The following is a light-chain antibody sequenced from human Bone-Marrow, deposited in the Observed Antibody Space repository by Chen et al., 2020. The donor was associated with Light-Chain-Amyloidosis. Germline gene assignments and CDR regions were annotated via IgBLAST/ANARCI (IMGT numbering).Light chain of an antibody. V-gene: IGLV3-21*02. J-gene: IGLJ2*01. Sequence: SYVLTQPSSVSVAPGQTATIACGGNNIGSTSVPWYQQTPGQAPLLVVYDDSDRPSGIPVRLSGSNSGNTATRTLSRVEAWDEADYYCPVWDRSSDRPVFGGGTKPPVL. CDR3: PVWDRSSDRPV. CDR1: NIGSTS. CDR2: DDS.